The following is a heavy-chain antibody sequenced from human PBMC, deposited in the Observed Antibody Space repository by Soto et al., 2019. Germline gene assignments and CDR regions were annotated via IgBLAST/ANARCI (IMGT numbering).Heavy chain of an antibody. CDR3: AGASTSRGNGFYP. J-gene: IGHJ5*02. Sequence: QVQLVQSGAEVKKPGSSVKVSCKASGGTFSSYAISWVRQAPGQGLEWMGGIIPIFGTANYAQKFQGRVTMSADDSTSTAEMELSSLGSEDTALDYCAGASTSRGNGFYPWGQGTLVTVSS. CDR1: GGTFSSYA. CDR2: IIPIFGTA. V-gene: IGHV1-69*12.